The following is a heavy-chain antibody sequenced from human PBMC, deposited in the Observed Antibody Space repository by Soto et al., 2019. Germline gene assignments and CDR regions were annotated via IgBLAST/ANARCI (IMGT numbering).Heavy chain of an antibody. CDR2: INPSGGST. CDR3: ARFYYDSSGYLPSPYYYYYGMDV. CDR1: GYTFTSYY. V-gene: IGHV1-46*01. J-gene: IGHJ6*02. D-gene: IGHD3-22*01. Sequence: ASVKVSCKACGYTFTSYYMHWVRQAPGQGLEWMGIINPSGGSTSYAQKFQGRVTMTRDTSTSTVYMELNSLRAEDTAVYYCARFYYDSSGYLPSPYYYYYGMDVWGQGTTVTVSS.